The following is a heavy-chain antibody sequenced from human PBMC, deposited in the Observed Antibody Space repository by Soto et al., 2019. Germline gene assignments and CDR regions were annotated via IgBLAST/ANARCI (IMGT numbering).Heavy chain of an antibody. D-gene: IGHD5-12*01. J-gene: IGHJ6*02. CDR1: GFTFSNAW. CDR2: IKTNTDGGTT. V-gene: IGHV3-15*07. Sequence: EVQLVESGGGLVKPGWSLRLSCAASGFTFSNAWMNWVRQAPGKGLEWVGRIKTNTDGGTTDYAAPVKSRFTISRDDSKNTLYLQMSSLKTDDTAVYFCTTDPWHGLDVCFQGTTVTVSS. CDR3: TTDPWHGLDV.